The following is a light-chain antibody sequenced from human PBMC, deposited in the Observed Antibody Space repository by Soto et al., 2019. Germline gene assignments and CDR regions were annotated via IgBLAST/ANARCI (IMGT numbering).Light chain of an antibody. CDR1: QSVSTNNKHY. J-gene: IGKJ4*02. Sequence: DIVMTQSPDSLAVSLGESATINCKSSQSVSTNNKHYLTWYQLQPGKPPRLLIFWSSTREFGVPDRFTGSGSGTDFSLTISSLQAEDGAVSYFQQYYSPPVTCGGGTKVEIK. CDR3: QQYYSPPVT. CDR2: WSS. V-gene: IGKV4-1*01.